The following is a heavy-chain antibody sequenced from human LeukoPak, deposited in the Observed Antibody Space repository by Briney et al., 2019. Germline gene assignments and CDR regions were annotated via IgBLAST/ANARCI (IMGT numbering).Heavy chain of an antibody. CDR1: GGTFSSYA. Sequence: GASVKVSCKASGGTFSSYAISWVRQAPGQGLEWMGGIIPIFGTANYAQKFQGRVTITADESTSTAYMELSSLRSEDTAVYYCARVGTGIAARPSYYYYGMDVWGQGTTVTVSS. V-gene: IGHV1-69*13. J-gene: IGHJ6*02. D-gene: IGHD6-6*01. CDR3: ARVGTGIAARPSYYYYGMDV. CDR2: IIPIFGTA.